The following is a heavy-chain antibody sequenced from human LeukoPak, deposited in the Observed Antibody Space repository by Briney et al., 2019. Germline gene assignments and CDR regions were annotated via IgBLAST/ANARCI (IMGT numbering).Heavy chain of an antibody. CDR1: GFTFSSYA. Sequence: GGSLRLSCAASGFTFSSYAMHWVRQAPGKGLEWVAVISYDGSNKYYADSVKGRFTISRDNSKNTLYLQMNSLRAEDTAVYYCARPLGGWGQGTLVTVSS. V-gene: IGHV3-30*04. CDR3: ARPLGG. J-gene: IGHJ4*02. CDR2: ISYDGSNK. D-gene: IGHD2-15*01.